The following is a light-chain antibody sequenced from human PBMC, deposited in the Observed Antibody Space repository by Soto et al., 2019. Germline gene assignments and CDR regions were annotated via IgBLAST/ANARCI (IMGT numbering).Light chain of an antibody. CDR1: QGISSY. J-gene: IGKJ1*01. V-gene: IGKV1-8*01. CDR3: HQYYSYPRT. CDR2: AAS. Sequence: AIRMTQSPSSFSASTGDRVTITCRASQGISSYLAWYQQKPGKAPKLLIYAASTLQTGVPSRFSGSGSGTDFTLTISCLQSEDFATYYCHQYYSYPRTFGQGTKVESK.